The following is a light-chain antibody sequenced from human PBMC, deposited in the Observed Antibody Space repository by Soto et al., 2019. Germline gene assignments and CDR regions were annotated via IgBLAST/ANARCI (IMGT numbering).Light chain of an antibody. CDR1: QSVSDW. CDR2: KAS. V-gene: IGKV1-5*03. Sequence: DIQMTQSPSTLSASVGDRVTITCRASQSVSDWLAWYQQKPGKAPKLLIYKASTLESGVPSRFSGTGSGAEFTLTISSLQPDDFATYYCQQYSSYSLTLGGGTKVDIK. J-gene: IGKJ4*01. CDR3: QQYSSYSLT.